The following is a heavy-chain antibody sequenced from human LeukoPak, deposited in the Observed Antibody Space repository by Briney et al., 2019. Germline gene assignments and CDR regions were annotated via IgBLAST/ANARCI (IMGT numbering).Heavy chain of an antibody. Sequence: GASVKVSCKASGYTFTNYGISWVRQAPGQGPEWIGWISVYNDNTNYTQKLQGRVTVTTDTSTSTAYMELRSLRSDDSAVYYCARRLLYKTMDYWGQGTLVTVSS. V-gene: IGHV1-18*01. D-gene: IGHD2/OR15-2a*01. J-gene: IGHJ4*02. CDR1: GYTFTNYG. CDR3: ARRLLYKTMDY. CDR2: ISVYNDNT.